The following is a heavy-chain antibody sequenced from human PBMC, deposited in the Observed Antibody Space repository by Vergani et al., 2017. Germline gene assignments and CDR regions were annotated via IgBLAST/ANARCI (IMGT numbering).Heavy chain of an antibody. CDR2: ISSSSSYT. D-gene: IGHD3-10*01. CDR3: ARDTMVRGVIINYYYGMDV. Sequence: QVQLVESGGGLVKPGGSLRLSCAASGFTFSDYYMSWIRQAPGTGLEWVSYISSSSSYTNYADSVKGRFTISRDNAKNSLYLQMNSLRAEDTAVYYCARDTMVRGVIINYYYGMDVWGQGTTVTVSS. J-gene: IGHJ6*02. CDR1: GFTFSDYY. V-gene: IGHV3-11*05.